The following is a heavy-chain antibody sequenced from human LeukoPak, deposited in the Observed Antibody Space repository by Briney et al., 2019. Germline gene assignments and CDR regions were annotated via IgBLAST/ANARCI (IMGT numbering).Heavy chain of an antibody. CDR2: ISYDGSKK. D-gene: IGHD3-22*01. CDR1: GLTFSNYA. V-gene: IGHV3-30*04. Sequence: PGGSLRLSCAASGLTFSNYAVHWVRQAPGKGLEWVAVISYDGSKKYYADSVKGRFTISRDNANYTLFLQMNSLSAEDTAVYYCARSRIANDSNGYYFRLAYWGQGTLVTVSS. CDR3: ARSRIANDSNGYYFRLAY. J-gene: IGHJ4*02.